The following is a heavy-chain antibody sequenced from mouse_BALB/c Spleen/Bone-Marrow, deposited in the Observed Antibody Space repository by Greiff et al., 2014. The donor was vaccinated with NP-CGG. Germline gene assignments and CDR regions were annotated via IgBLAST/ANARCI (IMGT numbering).Heavy chain of an antibody. CDR2: ISSGSSTI. D-gene: IGHD1-1*01. V-gene: IGHV5-17*02. CDR3: ARLRRYYGYFDY. J-gene: IGHJ2*01. Sequence: VQLQQSGGGLVQPGGSRKLSCAASGFTFSSFGTHWVRQAPEKGLEWVAYISSGSSTIYYADTVKGRFTISRDNPKNTLFLQMTSLRSEDTAMYYCARLRRYYGYFDYWGQGTTLTVSS. CDR1: GFTFSSFG.